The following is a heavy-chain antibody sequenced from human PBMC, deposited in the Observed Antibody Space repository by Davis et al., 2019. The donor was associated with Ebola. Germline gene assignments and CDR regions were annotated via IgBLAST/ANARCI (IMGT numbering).Heavy chain of an antibody. D-gene: IGHD3-22*01. Sequence: GESLKISCAASGFTFSDHYMNWVRQAPGKGPERLGRTRNKANSHTTEYAASVKGRFTISRDESKNSLYLHVNSLKTEDTAVYYYARGSVGYYLLDWGQGTLVTVSS. CDR3: ARGSVGYYLLD. J-gene: IGHJ4*02. CDR1: GFTFSDHY. V-gene: IGHV3-72*01. CDR2: TRNKANSHTT.